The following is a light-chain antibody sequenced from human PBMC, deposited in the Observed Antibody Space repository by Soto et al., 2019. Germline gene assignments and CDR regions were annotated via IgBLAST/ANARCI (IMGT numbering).Light chain of an antibody. J-gene: IGKJ5*01. CDR2: DAS. CDR1: QSVSSY. V-gene: IGKV3-11*01. CDR3: QQRSNWPT. Sequence: EIVLTQSPAPLSLSPGERATLSCRASQSVSSYLAWYQQKPDQAPRPLIFDASSRATGIPARFSGSGSGTDFTLTISSLEPEDFAVYYCQQRSNWPTFGQGTRLEIK.